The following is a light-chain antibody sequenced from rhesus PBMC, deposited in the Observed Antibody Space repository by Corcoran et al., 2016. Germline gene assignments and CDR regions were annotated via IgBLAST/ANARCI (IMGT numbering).Light chain of an antibody. CDR3: QQYYSSPYS. CDR1: QSLLYSSNNKNY. CDR2: WAS. V-gene: IGKV4-1*01. Sequence: DIVMTQSPDSLAVSLGERVTINCKSSQSLLYSSNNKNYLAWYQPKPGQAPKLVIYWASTRESGVPNRVSGSGSGTDFTLTISGLQAEDVAVYYCQQYYSSPYSFGQGTKMEIK. J-gene: IGKJ2*01.